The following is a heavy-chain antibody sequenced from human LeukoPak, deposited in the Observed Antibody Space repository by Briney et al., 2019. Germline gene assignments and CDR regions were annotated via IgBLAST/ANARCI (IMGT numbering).Heavy chain of an antibody. D-gene: IGHD3-10*01. V-gene: IGHV1-2*02. CDR2: INPNSGGT. CDR3: ARGPVLLWFGEFT. Sequence: ASVKVSCKASGYTFTGYYMHWVRQAPGQGFEWMGWINPNSGGTNYAQKFQGRVTMTRDTSISTAYMELSRLRSDDTAVYYCARGPVLLWFGEFTWGQGTLVTVSS. J-gene: IGHJ5*02. CDR1: GYTFTGYY.